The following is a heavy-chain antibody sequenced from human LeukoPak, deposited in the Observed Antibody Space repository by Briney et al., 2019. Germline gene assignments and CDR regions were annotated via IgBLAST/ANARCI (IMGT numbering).Heavy chain of an antibody. Sequence: PSETLSLTCAVYDGSFSGYYWSWIRQPTGKGLEWIGEINHSGSTNYNPSLKSRVTISVDTSKNQFSLKLSSVTAADTAVYYCARGANYYGSGSYYYWGQGTLVTVSS. CDR1: DGSFSGYY. CDR3: ARGANYYGSGSYYY. V-gene: IGHV4-34*01. D-gene: IGHD3-10*01. J-gene: IGHJ4*02. CDR2: INHSGST.